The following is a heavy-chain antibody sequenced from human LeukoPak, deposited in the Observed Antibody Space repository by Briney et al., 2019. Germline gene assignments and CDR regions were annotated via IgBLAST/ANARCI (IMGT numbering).Heavy chain of an antibody. V-gene: IGHV3-53*01. J-gene: IGHJ4*02. CDR1: GFTVSSNY. D-gene: IGHD7-27*01. CDR3: ARSPSELGSDCYFDY. Sequence: GGSLRLSCAASGFTVSSNYMSWVRQAPGKGLEWVSVIYSGGSTYYADSVKGRFTISRDNAKNSLYLQMNSLRAEDTAVYYCARSPSELGSDCYFDYWGQGTLVTVSS. CDR2: IYSGGST.